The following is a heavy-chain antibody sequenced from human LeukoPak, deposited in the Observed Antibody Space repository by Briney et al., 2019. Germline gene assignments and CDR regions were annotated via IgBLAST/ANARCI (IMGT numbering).Heavy chain of an antibody. V-gene: IGHV4-39*07. CDR3: ARDLVTVTKGFDI. D-gene: IGHD4-17*01. Sequence: GSLRLSCAASGFTFSSYAMSWVRQAPGKGLEWIGSIYYSGSTYYYPSLKSRVTISIDTSRNQFSLRLSSVTAADTAVYYCARDLVTVTKGFDIWGQGTMVSVSS. J-gene: IGHJ3*02. CDR2: IYYSGST. CDR1: GFTFSSYA.